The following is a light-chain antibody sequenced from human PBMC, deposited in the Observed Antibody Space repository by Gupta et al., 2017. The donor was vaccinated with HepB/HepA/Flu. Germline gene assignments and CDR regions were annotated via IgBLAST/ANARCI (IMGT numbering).Light chain of an antibody. Sequence: DIQMTQSPSTLSASVGDRVTLTFRASQPIDNWLAWYQQKPGKAPKLLIYRASPVESGVPSRFSGSGSGTEFTLTISRLQPDEFGTYCCQQHIESKGRFGQGTKLEI. CDR3: QQHIESKGR. J-gene: IGKJ1*01. CDR2: RAS. CDR1: QPIDNW. V-gene: IGKV1-5*03.